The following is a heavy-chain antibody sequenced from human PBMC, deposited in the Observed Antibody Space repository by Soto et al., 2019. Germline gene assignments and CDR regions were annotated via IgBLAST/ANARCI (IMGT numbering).Heavy chain of an antibody. CDR2: ISAYNGNT. J-gene: IGHJ5*02. V-gene: IGHV1-18*01. CDR3: ARSGGTILPPGRWFDP. Sequence: ASVKVSCKASGYTFTSYGISWVRQAPGKGLEGMGWISAYNGNTNYAQKLQGRVTMTTDTSTSTAYMELRSLRSDDTAVYYCARSGGTILPPGRWFDPWGQGTLVTVSS. D-gene: IGHD3-3*01. CDR1: GYTFTSYG.